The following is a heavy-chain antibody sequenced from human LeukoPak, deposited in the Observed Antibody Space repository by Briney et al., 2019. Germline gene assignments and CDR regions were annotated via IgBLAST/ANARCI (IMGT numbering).Heavy chain of an antibody. CDR2: IYYSGST. V-gene: IGHV4-39*07. CDR3: ARTSYYYDSSGYYYPYYFDY. Sequence: SETLSLTCTVSGGSISRSRDYWGWIRQPPGKGLEWIGSIYYSGSTYYNPSLKSRVTISVDTSKNQFSLKLSSATAADTAVYYCARTSYYYDSSGYYYPYYFDYWGQGTLVTVSS. CDR1: GGSISRSRDY. D-gene: IGHD3-22*01. J-gene: IGHJ4*02.